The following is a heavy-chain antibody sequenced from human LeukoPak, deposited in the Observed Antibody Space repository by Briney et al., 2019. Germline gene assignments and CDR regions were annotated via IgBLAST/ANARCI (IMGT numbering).Heavy chain of an antibody. J-gene: IGHJ6*02. CDR1: GYIFTSYY. CDR3: TRDRQDSYYGLDV. V-gene: IGHV1-46*01. CDR2: INPSDGST. Sequence: GASVKVPCKASGYIFTSYYLHWVRQAPGQGLEWMGLINPSDGSTTYAQKFQGRVTMTRDTSASTVYMELSSLTSEDTAVYYCTRDRQDSYYGLDVWGQGTTVTVSS.